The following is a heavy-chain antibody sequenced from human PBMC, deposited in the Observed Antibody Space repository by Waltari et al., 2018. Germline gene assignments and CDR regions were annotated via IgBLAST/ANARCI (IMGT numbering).Heavy chain of an antibody. V-gene: IGHV1-69*05. CDR1: GGTFSSYA. CDR3: ARGSSGWSPTHPYYYYGMDV. Sequence: QVQLVQSGAEVKKPGSSVKVSCTASGGTFSSYAISWVRQAPGQGLEWMGGIIPIFGTANYAQKFQGRVTITTDESTSTAYMELSSLRSEDTAVYYCARGSSGWSPTHPYYYYGMDVWGQGTTVTVSS. D-gene: IGHD6-19*01. J-gene: IGHJ6*02. CDR2: IIPIFGTA.